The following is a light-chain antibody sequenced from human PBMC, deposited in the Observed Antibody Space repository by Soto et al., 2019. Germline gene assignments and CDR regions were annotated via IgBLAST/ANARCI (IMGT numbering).Light chain of an antibody. CDR2: YDS. Sequence: SYELTQPPSVSVAPGKTARITCGGNNIGSKSVHWYQQKPGQAPVLVIYYDSDRPSGIPERFSGSNSGNTATLTISRVEAGDEPDYYCQVWDSSSEHVVFGGGTKLTVL. CDR3: QVWDSSSEHVV. V-gene: IGLV3-21*04. CDR1: NIGSKS. J-gene: IGLJ2*01.